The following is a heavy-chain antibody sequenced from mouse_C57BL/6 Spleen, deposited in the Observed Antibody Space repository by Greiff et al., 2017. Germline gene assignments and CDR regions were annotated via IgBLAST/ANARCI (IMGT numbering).Heavy chain of an antibody. CDR3: TGGPTYYQITRGAMDY. V-gene: IGHV6-3*01. D-gene: IGHD5-5*01. Sequence: EVHLVESGGGLVQPGGSMKLSCVASGFTFSNYWMNWVRQSPEKGLEWVAQIRLKSDNYATHYAESVKGRFTISRDDSKSSVYLQMNNLRAEDTGIYYCTGGPTYYQITRGAMDYWGQGTSVTVSS. CDR2: IRLKSDNYAT. J-gene: IGHJ4*01. CDR1: GFTFSNYW.